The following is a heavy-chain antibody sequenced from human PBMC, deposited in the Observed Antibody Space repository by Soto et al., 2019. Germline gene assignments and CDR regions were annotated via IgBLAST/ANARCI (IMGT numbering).Heavy chain of an antibody. V-gene: IGHV5-51*01. CDR3: AASIFYYRTDV. CDR1: GYTFTNYW. J-gene: IGHJ6*02. CDR2: IYPGDSDT. Sequence: PGESLKISCKGSGYTFTNYWIGWVRQMPGNGPEWMGIIYPGDSDTKYNPSFQGQVTISADKSITTTYLQWSSLKASDTAIYYCAASIFYYRTDVWGQGTTVTVSS.